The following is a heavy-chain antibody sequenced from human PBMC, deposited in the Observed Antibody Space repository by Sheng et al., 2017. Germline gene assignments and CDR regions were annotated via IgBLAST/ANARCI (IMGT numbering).Heavy chain of an antibody. Sequence: QVQLQESGPGLVNSSQTLSLTCTVSGGSISSGGFSWSWIRQPAGKGLEWIGRSYTSGSTNYNPSLKSRVNISVDTSKNQFSLKLSSVTAADTAVYYCARGQGFVEWPWGQGTLVTVSS. CDR3: ARGQGFVEWP. CDR2: SYTSGST. D-gene: IGHD3-3*01. J-gene: IGHJ4*02. V-gene: IGHV4-61*02. CDR1: GGSISSGGFS.